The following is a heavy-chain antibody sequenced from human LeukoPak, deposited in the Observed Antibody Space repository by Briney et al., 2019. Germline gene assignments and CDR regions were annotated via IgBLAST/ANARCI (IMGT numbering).Heavy chain of an antibody. D-gene: IGHD5-18*01. CDR2: VSYSGST. V-gene: IGHV4-59*01. CDR1: GGSISSYY. Sequence: SETLSLTCTVSGGSISSYYWSWVRQPPGKGLEWIGYVSYSGSTDYNPSLKSRVIISIDTSKTQFSLRLSSVTAADTAVYYCARENDRYGRIDYWGQGTQVTVSS. J-gene: IGHJ4*02. CDR3: ARENDRYGRIDY.